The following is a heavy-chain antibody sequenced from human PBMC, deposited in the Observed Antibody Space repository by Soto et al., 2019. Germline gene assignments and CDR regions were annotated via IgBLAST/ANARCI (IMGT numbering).Heavy chain of an antibody. Sequence: SETLSLTCTVSGGSISSSSYYWGWIRQPPGKGLEWIGSIYYSGSTYYNPSLKSRVTISVDTSKNQFSLKLSSVTAADTAVYYCARTVYYHDSSGYSEQIDYWGQGTLVTVSS. D-gene: IGHD3-22*01. J-gene: IGHJ4*02. CDR3: ARTVYYHDSSGYSEQIDY. CDR1: GGSISSSSYY. CDR2: IYYSGST. V-gene: IGHV4-39*01.